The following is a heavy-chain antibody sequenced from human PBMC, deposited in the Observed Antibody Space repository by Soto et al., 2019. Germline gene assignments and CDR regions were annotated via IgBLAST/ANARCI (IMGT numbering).Heavy chain of an antibody. Sequence: SVKVSCKASGGTFSSYTISWVRQAPGQGLEWMGRIIPILGIANYAQKFQGRVTITADKSTSTAYMELSSLRSEDTAVYYCATVVVVSAASAFDIWGQWTMVTVSS. D-gene: IGHD2-2*01. CDR2: IIPILGIA. J-gene: IGHJ3*02. CDR1: GGTFSSYT. V-gene: IGHV1-69*02. CDR3: ATVVVVSAASAFDI.